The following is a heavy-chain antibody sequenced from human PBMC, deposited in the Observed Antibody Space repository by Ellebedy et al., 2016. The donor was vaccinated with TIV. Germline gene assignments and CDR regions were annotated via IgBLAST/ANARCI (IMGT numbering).Heavy chain of an antibody. V-gene: IGHV3-7*01. J-gene: IGHJ4*02. CDR1: GFTFSSYT. D-gene: IGHD5-12*01. CDR2: INQGGSAT. Sequence: GESLKISCAASGFTFSSYTMNWVRQAPGKGLEWVATINQGGSATYYVDPVKGRFTISRDNSKNSLYLQMNSLRADDTALYYCASAARGSGAYESFWGQGTLVTVSS. CDR3: ASAARGSGAYESF.